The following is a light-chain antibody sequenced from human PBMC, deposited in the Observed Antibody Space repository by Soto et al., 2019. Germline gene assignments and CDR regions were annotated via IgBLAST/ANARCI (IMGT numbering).Light chain of an antibody. Sequence: DIQMTQAPSTLSASVGDSVTISCRASQNINAWLAWYQQKPGKAPKLLIYDVSTLDSGVPSRFSGSASVTEFTLTINNLESDVFATYYCKQYHRYSTFLQGTKLDIK. J-gene: IGKJ1*01. V-gene: IGKV1-5*01. CDR2: DVS. CDR1: QNINAW. CDR3: KQYHRYST.